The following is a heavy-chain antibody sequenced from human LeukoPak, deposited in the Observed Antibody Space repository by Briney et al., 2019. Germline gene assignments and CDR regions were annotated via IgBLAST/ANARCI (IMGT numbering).Heavy chain of an antibody. CDR3: ARSGYTSSFDY. CDR2: IYISGST. Sequence: SETLSLTCSVSGGSIGTYYWSWIRQPAGKGLEWIGRIYISGSTNYNPSLKSRVTMSVDTSKNQFSLKLSSVTAADTAVYYCARSGYTSSFDYWGQGTLVTVSS. D-gene: IGHD6-13*01. CDR1: GGSIGTYY. J-gene: IGHJ4*02. V-gene: IGHV4-4*07.